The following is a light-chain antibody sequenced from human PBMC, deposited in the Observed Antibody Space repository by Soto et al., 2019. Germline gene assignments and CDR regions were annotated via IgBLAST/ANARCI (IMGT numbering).Light chain of an antibody. CDR1: QSVSSSY. CDR2: GAS. CDR3: QQYGSSPGT. J-gene: IGKJ3*01. Sequence: EIVLTQSPGTLSLSPGERATLSCRASQSVSSSYLAWYQQKPGQAPRLLIYGASSRATGIPDRFSGSGSGTDFALAISRLEPEDFAVYYCQQYGSSPGTFGPATNVDI. V-gene: IGKV3-20*01.